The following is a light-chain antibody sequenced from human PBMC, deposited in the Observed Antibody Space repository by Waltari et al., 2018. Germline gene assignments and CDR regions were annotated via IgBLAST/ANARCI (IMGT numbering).Light chain of an antibody. V-gene: IGLV6-57*02. CDR1: GGSIASNF. CDR3: QSYDTDNRGV. CDR2: EDH. J-gene: IGLJ3*02. Sequence: KFMLTQPHSVAESPGETVTISCPASGGSIASNFVQWYQQRPGSAPTTVIYEDHQRPSGVPERFSASFDTSSNTASLTISGLKTEDEADYYCQSYDTDNRGVFGGGTKLTVL.